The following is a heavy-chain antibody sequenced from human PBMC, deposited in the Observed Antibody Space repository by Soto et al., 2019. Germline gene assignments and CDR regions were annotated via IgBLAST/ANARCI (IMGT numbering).Heavy chain of an antibody. CDR2: IYGNDDK. CDR3: THSGVTYYYGPGNDYAMNH. V-gene: IGHV2-5*01. Sequence: TFSGFSLSTSGVGVGWIRQPPGKALECLALIYGNDDKRYSPSLKNRLTITKDTSKNQVVITMTNMDPVDTATYYCTHSGVTYYYGPGNDYAMNHWGQGTLVTVSS. D-gene: IGHD3-10*01. J-gene: IGHJ4*02. CDR1: GFSLSTSGVG.